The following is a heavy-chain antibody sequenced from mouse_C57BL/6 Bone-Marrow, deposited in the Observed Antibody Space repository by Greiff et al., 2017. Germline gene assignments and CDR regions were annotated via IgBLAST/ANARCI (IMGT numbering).Heavy chain of an antibody. V-gene: IGHV1-64*01. CDR2: IHPNSGST. CDR3: ARKGRQLRQGY. J-gene: IGHJ2*01. CDR1: GYTFTSYW. D-gene: IGHD3-2*02. Sequence: QVQLQQPGAELVKPGASVKLSCKASGYTFTSYWMHWVKQRPGQGLEWIGMIHPNSGSTNYNEKFKSKATLTVDKSSSTAYMQLSSLTSEDSAVYYCARKGRQLRQGYWGQGTTRTVSS.